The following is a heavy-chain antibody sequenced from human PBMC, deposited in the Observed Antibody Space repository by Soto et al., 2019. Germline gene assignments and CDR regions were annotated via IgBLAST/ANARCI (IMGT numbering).Heavy chain of an antibody. D-gene: IGHD3-10*01. V-gene: IGHV4-34*01. CDR1: GGSFSGYY. CDR3: ARGFFFGDPP. J-gene: IGHJ5*02. Sequence: SETLSLTCAVYGGSFSGYYWSWIRQPPGKGLEWIGEINHSGSTNYNPSLKSRVTISVDTSKNQFSLKLSSVTAADTAVYYCARGFFFGDPPWGQGTLVTVSS. CDR2: INHSGST.